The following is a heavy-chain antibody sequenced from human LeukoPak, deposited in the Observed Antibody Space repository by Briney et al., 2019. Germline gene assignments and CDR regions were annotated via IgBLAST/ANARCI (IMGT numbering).Heavy chain of an antibody. Sequence: ASVKVSCKASGYTFTGYYMHWVRQAPGQGLEWMGWINPNSGGTNYAQKFQGRVTMTRDTSISTAYMELSRLRSDDTAVYYCASYYDSSGYSPGVYFQHWGQGTLVTVSS. J-gene: IGHJ1*01. CDR3: ASYYDSSGYSPGVYFQH. CDR1: GYTFTGYY. D-gene: IGHD3-22*01. CDR2: INPNSGGT. V-gene: IGHV1-2*02.